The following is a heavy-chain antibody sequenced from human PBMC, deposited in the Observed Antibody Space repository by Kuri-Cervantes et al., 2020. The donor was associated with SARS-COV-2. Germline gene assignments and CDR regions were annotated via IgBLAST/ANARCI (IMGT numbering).Heavy chain of an antibody. CDR2: ISSSGSTI. Sequence: GGSLRLSCAASGFTFSDYYMSWIRQAPGKGLEWVSYISSSGSTIYYADSVKGRFTISRDNAKNSLYLQMSSLRAEDTAVYYCATDGRNYLGLGSYSLDDAFDIWGQGTMVTVSS. J-gene: IGHJ3*02. V-gene: IGHV3-11*04. D-gene: IGHD3-10*01. CDR1: GFTFSDYY. CDR3: ATDGRNYLGLGSYSLDDAFDI.